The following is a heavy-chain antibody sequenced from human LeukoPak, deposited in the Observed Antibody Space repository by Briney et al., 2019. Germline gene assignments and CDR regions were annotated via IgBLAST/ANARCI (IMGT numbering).Heavy chain of an antibody. Sequence: KSSETLSLTCIVSGASTSSGDYYCSWIRQPAGKGLQWIGRIHTSGSTNYNPSLRSRLTMSVDTSTDQFSLKLSAVTAADTAVYYCARIPYIYGDYAMYYFDYWGQGTLVTVSS. CDR2: IHTSGST. CDR3: ARIPYIYGDYAMYYFDY. J-gene: IGHJ4*02. CDR1: GASTSSGDYY. D-gene: IGHD4-17*01. V-gene: IGHV4-61*02.